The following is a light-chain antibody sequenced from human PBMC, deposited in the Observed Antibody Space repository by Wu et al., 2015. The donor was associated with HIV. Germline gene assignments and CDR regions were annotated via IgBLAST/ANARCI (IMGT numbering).Light chain of an antibody. J-gene: IGKJ4*01. CDR3: QQRTNWLXT. CDR1: QSLGTY. V-gene: IGKV3-11*01. CDR2: GAS. Sequence: EIILTQSPATLSSSPGEGVTLSCRASQSLGTYLAWYQQKPGQAPRLLIYGASSRATGIPDRFTASGSGTDLILTISSLEPEDFAVYYCQQRTNWLXTFGGGTXVRSN.